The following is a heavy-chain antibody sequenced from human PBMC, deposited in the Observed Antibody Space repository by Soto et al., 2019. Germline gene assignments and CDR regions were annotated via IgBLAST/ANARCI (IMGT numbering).Heavy chain of an antibody. CDR2: IIPIFGTA. J-gene: IGHJ3*02. D-gene: IGHD1-26*01. CDR3: ARDRFGSGSPKRVDAFDI. CDR1: GGTFSSYA. V-gene: IGHV1-69*13. Sequence: SVKVSCKASGGTFSSYAISWVRQAPGQGREWMGGIIPIFGTANYAQKFQGRVTITADESTSTAYMELSSLRSVDTAVYYCARDRFGSGSPKRVDAFDIWGQGXMVTV.